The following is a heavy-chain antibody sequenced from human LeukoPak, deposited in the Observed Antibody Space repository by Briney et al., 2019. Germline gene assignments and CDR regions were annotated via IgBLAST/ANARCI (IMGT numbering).Heavy chain of an antibody. Sequence: SETLSLTCAVYSGSFSGYYWSWIRQPPGKGREWLGEINHSGSTNYNPPRKSRVTIPVDTSKNQFSLKLSSVTAADTAVYYCARGFYYYDSSGYLNWGQGTLVTVSS. V-gene: IGHV4-34*01. D-gene: IGHD3-22*01. CDR2: INHSGST. CDR3: ARGFYYYDSSGYLN. CDR1: SGSFSGYY. J-gene: IGHJ4*02.